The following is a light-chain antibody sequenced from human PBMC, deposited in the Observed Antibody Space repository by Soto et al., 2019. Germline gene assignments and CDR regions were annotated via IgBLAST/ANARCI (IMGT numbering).Light chain of an antibody. CDR1: QSITTF. Sequence: DIQVTQSPSSLSASVGDRVTITCRASQSITTFLNWYQQKPGNAPKLLIYAASSLQTGVPSRFSGSGSGRDFTLTISSLQREDFATYYCQQAYGAPPTFGQGTKVEIK. CDR2: AAS. V-gene: IGKV1-39*01. CDR3: QQAYGAPPT. J-gene: IGKJ1*01.